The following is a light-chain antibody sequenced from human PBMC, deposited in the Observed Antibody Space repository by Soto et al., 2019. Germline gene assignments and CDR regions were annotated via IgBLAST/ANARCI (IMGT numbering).Light chain of an antibody. J-gene: IGKJ5*01. CDR3: QQYGSSPLIS. V-gene: IGKV3-20*01. CDR2: GAS. CDR1: QTVSITY. Sequence: PGESATLSCRASQTVSITYLTCYQQKPGQAPRLLIFGASKRATGIPDRFSGSGSGRDFTLTISGLEPDDFAVYYCQQYGSSPLISFGQGTRLETK.